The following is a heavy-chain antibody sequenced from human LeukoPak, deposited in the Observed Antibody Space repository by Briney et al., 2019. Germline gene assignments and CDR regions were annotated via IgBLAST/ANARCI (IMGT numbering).Heavy chain of an antibody. CDR1: GYTFTNYA. CDR3: ARERFLELNYYYYYYMDV. D-gene: IGHD3-3*01. J-gene: IGHJ6*03. V-gene: IGHV1-18*01. CDR2: ISVYSDDT. Sequence: GASVKVSCKASGYTFTNYAISWVRQAPGQGLEWMGWISVYSDDTKSAQNLQGRITMTKDTSTSTAYMELRSLRSDDAAVYYCARERFLELNYYYYYYMDVWGKGTTVTVSS.